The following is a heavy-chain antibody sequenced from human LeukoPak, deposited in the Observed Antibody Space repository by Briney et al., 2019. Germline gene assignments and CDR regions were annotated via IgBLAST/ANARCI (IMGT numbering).Heavy chain of an antibody. J-gene: IGHJ4*02. CDR3: ARAGSAFYYASSGYYDF. CDR2: IYISGST. V-gene: IGHV4-4*07. Sequence: PSETLSLTCAVSGGSLQNYFWSWIRQPAGKGLEWIGRIYISGSTNYNPSLASRVTMSVDTSKNQFSLKLSSVTAADTAVYYCARAGSAFYYASSGYYDFWGQGTLVTVSS. CDR1: GGSLQNYF. D-gene: IGHD3-22*01.